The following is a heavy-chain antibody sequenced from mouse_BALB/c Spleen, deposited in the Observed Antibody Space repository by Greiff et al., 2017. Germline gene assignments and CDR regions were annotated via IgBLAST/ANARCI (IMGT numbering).Heavy chain of an antibody. J-gene: IGHJ2*01. V-gene: IGHV14-3*02. D-gene: IGHD2-3*01. CDR2: IDPANGNT. CDR1: GFNIKDTY. Sequence: VQLQQSGAELVKPGASVKLSCTASGFNIKDTYMHWVKPRPEQGLEWIGRIDPANGNTKYDPKFQGKATITADTSSNTAYLQLSSLTSEDTAVYYWARSEDGYYSYYFDDWGQGTTLTVSS. CDR3: ARSEDGYYSYYFDD.